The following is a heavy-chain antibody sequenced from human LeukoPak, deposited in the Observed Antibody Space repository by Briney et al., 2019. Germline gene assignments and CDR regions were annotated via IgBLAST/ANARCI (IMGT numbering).Heavy chain of an antibody. J-gene: IGHJ4*02. V-gene: IGHV3-23*01. CDR1: GFTFSNYA. Sequence: PGGSLRLSCAASGFTFSNYAMNWVRQAPGKGLEWVSVISDSGDSTYYADSVKGRFTISRDNSKNTLYLQMNSLRAEDTAVYYCATFTVIIDYWGQGTLVTVSS. CDR2: ISDSGDST. CDR3: ATFTVIIDY. D-gene: IGHD4-17*01.